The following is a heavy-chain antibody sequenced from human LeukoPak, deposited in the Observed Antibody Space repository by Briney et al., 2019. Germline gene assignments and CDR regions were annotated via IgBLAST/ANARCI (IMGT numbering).Heavy chain of an antibody. CDR2: INPNSGGT. J-gene: IGHJ6*02. CDR1: GYTFTGYY. V-gene: IGHV1-2*02. CDR3: ARDLTRYYSSTSSYIEDYYYGMDV. Sequence: ASVKVSCKASGYTFTGYYMHWVRQAPGQGLEWMGWINPNSGGTNYAQKFQGRVTMTRDTSISTAYMELSRLRSDDTAVYYCARDLTRYYSSTSSYIEDYYYGMDVWGQGTTVTVSS. D-gene: IGHD2-2*02.